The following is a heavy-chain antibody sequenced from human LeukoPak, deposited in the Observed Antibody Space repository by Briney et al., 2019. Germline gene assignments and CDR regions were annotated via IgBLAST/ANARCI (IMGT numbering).Heavy chain of an antibody. CDR3: ARHMELLHWVDP. V-gene: IGHV4-39*01. CDR1: GGSIIGSSYY. Sequence: ETLSLTCHVSGGSIIGSSYYWAWIRQPPGKGLEWIGSAYYSGSTYHNPSLKSRVTISVDTSKNQFSLKLSSVTAADTAVYYCARHMELLHWVDPWGQGTLVTVSS. CDR2: AYYSGST. J-gene: IGHJ5*02. D-gene: IGHD1-26*01.